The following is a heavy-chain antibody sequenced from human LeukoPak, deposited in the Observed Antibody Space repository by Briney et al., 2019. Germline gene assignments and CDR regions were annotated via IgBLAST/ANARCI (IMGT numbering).Heavy chain of an antibody. J-gene: IGHJ4*02. CDR1: GFTFSNYG. V-gene: IGHV3-23*01. Sequence: GGSLRLSCAASGFTFSNYGMSWVRQAPGKGLEWVSVISGSGANTYYADSVKGRFTISRDNSKNTLYLQVNSLRAEDTAVYYCAKAKSYYSNYDYWGQGTLVTVST. D-gene: IGHD4-11*01. CDR2: ISGSGANT. CDR3: AKAKSYYSNYDY.